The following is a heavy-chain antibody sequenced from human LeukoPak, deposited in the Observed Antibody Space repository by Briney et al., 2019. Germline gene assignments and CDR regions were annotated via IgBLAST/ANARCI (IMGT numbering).Heavy chain of an antibody. CDR3: VRDEVNVTSAPRIYYYMDV. CDR2: ITSGSHQ. Sequence: GGSLRLSCAASGFTFNTYTINWVRQAPGRGLEWVASITSGSHQYVSDSVKGRFTISRDNAKASLCLHMNSLRVDDTAVYYCVRDEVNVTSAPRIYYYMDVWGRGTTVTVS. J-gene: IGHJ6*03. D-gene: IGHD2-21*02. V-gene: IGHV3-69-1*02. CDR1: GFTFNTYT.